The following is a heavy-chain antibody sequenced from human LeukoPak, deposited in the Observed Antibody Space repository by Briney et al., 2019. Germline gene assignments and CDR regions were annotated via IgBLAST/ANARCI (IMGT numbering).Heavy chain of an antibody. Sequence: GGSLRLSCAASGLTFSSYWMHWVRQAPGKGLVWVSRINSDGSSTSYADSVKGRFTISRDNAKNTLYLQMNSLRAEDTAVYYCAVLVHYYYYGMDVWGQGTTVTVSS. CDR3: AVLVHYYYYGMDV. D-gene: IGHD2-15*01. CDR2: INSDGSST. V-gene: IGHV3-74*01. CDR1: GLTFSSYW. J-gene: IGHJ6*02.